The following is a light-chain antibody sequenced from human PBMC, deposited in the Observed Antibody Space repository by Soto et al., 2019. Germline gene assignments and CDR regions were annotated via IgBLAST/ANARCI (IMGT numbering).Light chain of an antibody. V-gene: IGKV3-20*01. CDR3: QQYSDSLLT. CDR2: GAS. J-gene: IGKJ4*01. Sequence: EIVLTQSPGTLSLSPGERATLSCRASQTVRTNYLAWFQHKPGQAPRLLIYGASSRATGIPDRFSGSGSGTDLTLTINRLEPEDFALYFCQQYSDSLLTFGGGTKVEIK. CDR1: QTVRTNY.